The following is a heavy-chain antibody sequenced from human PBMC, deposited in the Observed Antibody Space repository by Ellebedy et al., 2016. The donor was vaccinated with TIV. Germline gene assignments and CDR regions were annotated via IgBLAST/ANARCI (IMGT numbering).Heavy chain of an antibody. CDR1: GFTFSNYW. Sequence: GESLKISCAASGFTFSNYWMNWVRQAPGKGLEWVANINQDGSEKYYVDSVKGRFTIARDNAKNSLYLQMNSLRAEETAGYYCAAALIVGATGRNMDVWGQGTTVTVSS. CDR3: AAALIVGATGRNMDV. D-gene: IGHD1-26*01. V-gene: IGHV3-7*01. CDR2: INQDGSEK. J-gene: IGHJ6*02.